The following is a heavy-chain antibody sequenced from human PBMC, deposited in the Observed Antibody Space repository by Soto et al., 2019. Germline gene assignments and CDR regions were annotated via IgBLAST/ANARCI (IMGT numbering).Heavy chain of an antibody. V-gene: IGHV1-58*01. Sequence: GASVKVSCKASGFTFTSSAVQWVRQARGQRLEWIGWIVVGSGNTNYAQKFQERVTITRDMSTSTAYMELSSLRSEDTAVYYCAAKAFWSGYLNNYYYYYGMDVWGQGITVTVTS. CDR2: IVVGSGNT. J-gene: IGHJ6*02. D-gene: IGHD3-3*01. CDR3: AAKAFWSGYLNNYYYYYGMDV. CDR1: GFTFTSSA.